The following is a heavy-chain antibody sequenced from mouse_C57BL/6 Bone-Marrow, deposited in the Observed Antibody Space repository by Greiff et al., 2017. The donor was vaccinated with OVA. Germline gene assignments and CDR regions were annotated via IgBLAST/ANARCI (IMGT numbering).Heavy chain of an antibody. D-gene: IGHD2-12*01. Sequence: QVQLQQSGAELARPGASVKLSCKASGYTFTSYGISWVKQRTGQGLEWIGEIYPRSGNTYYNEKFKGKATLTADKSSSTAYMELRSLTSEDSAVYFCARKRGYYSNYWYFEVWGTGTTVTVSS. CDR3: ARKRGYYSNYWYFEV. CDR1: GYTFTSYG. J-gene: IGHJ1*03. CDR2: IYPRSGNT. V-gene: IGHV1-81*01.